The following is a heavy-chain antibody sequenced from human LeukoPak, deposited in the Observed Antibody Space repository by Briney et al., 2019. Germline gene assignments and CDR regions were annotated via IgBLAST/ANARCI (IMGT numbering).Heavy chain of an antibody. CDR3: ANSQGGPYTVTTSYFDY. V-gene: IGHV3-30*18. Sequence: SGGSLRLSCAASGFTFSSYGMHWVRQAPGKGLEWVAVISYDGSNKYYADSVKGRFTISRDNSKNTLYLQMNSLRAEDTAVYYCANSQGGPYTVTTSYFDYWGQGTLVTVSS. CDR2: ISYDGSNK. D-gene: IGHD4-17*01. J-gene: IGHJ4*02. CDR1: GFTFSSYG.